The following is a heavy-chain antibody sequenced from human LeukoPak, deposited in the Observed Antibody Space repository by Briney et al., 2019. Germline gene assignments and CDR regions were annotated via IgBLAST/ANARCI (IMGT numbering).Heavy chain of an antibody. CDR2: IYQSGST. CDR3: ARDPSGYAGNPGS. V-gene: IGHV4-4*02. Sequence: SETLSLTCTVSGASISSTSWWSWVRQPPGLGLEWIGEIYQSGSTNYNPSLKSRVTLSIDKSKNQFSLKMTSVTAADTAVYYCARDPSGYAGNPGSWGQGTLVTVSS. J-gene: IGHJ4*02. D-gene: IGHD4-23*01. CDR1: GASISSTSW.